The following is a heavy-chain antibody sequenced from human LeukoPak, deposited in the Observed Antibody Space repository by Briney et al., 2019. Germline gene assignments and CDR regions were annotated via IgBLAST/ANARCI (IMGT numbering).Heavy chain of an antibody. V-gene: IGHV4-59*08. CDR2: IYYSGST. Sequence: PSETLPLTCTVSGGSISSYYWSWIRQPPGKGLEWIGYIYYSGSTNYNPSLKSRVTISVDTSKNQFSLKLSSVTAADTAVYYCARHEDDIEVVVAAGGAFDIWGQGTMVTVSS. CDR3: ARHEDDIEVVVAAGGAFDI. J-gene: IGHJ3*02. CDR1: GGSISSYY. D-gene: IGHD2-15*01.